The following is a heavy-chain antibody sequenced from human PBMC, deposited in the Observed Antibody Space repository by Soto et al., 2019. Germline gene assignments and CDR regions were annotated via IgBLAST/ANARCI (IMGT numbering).Heavy chain of an antibody. J-gene: IGHJ4*02. Sequence: SVKVSCKASGGTFSSYAISWVRQAPGQGLEWMGGIIPIFGTANYAQKFQGRVTITADESTSTAYMELSSLRSEDTAVYYCARGGVITFGGVIVTRYFDYWGQGTLVTVS. CDR1: GGTFSSYA. D-gene: IGHD3-16*02. CDR3: ARGGVITFGGVIVTRYFDY. V-gene: IGHV1-69*13. CDR2: IIPIFGTA.